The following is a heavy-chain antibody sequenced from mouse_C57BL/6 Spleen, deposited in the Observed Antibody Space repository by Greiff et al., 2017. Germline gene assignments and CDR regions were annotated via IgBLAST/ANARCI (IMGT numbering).Heavy chain of an antibody. CDR1: GFTFSDYG. CDR2: ISSGSSTI. CDR3: ARPPVVARYWYFDV. Sequence: EVKLVESGGGLVKPGGSLKLSCAASGFTFSDYGMHWVRQAPEKGLEWVAYISSGSSTIYYADTVKGRFTISRDNAKNTLFLQMTSLRSEDTAMYYCARPPVVARYWYFDVWGTGTTVTVSS. V-gene: IGHV5-17*01. D-gene: IGHD1-1*01. J-gene: IGHJ1*03.